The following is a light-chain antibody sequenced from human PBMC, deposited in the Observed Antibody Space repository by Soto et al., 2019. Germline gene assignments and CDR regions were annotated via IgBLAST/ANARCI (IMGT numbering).Light chain of an antibody. CDR1: XXXIGSYDL. V-gene: IGLV2-23*02. CDR2: EVS. J-gene: IGLJ2*01. Sequence: QSALTQPASVSGSPGQSXTXXXXGXXXXIGSYDLVSWYQQHPGKAPKLMIYEVSKRPSGLSNRFSGSKSGNTASLTISGLQAEDGADYYCCSYAGTSALVFGGGTKLTVL. CDR3: CSYAGTSALV.